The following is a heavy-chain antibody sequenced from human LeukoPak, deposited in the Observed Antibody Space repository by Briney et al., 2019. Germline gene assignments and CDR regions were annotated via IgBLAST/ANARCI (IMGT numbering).Heavy chain of an antibody. CDR2: ISGSGGST. CDR3: AKSVDSSGWTSGKIDY. J-gene: IGHJ4*02. V-gene: IGHV3-23*01. CDR1: GFTFGSYA. D-gene: IGHD6-19*01. Sequence: PGGSLRLSCAASGFTFGSYAMSWVRQAPGKGLEWVSAISGSGGSTYYADSVKGRFTISRDNSKNTLYLQMNSLRAEDTAVYYCAKSVDSSGWTSGKIDYWGQGTLVTVSS.